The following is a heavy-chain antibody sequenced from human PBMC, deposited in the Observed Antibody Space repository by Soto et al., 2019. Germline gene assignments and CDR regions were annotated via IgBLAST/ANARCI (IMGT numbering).Heavy chain of an antibody. CDR3: ARDRAGYYSHFVY. J-gene: IGHJ4*02. CDR1: RGTFTNYA. V-gene: IGHV1-69*13. Sequence: SVKVSCKALRGTFTNYAFSWVRQAPGQGLELMGGIMPFFGSGNYAQKFQGRINITADESTSSVYLELTSLRSEDTAVYYCARDRAGYYSHFVYWGQGTLVTVSS. D-gene: IGHD3-22*01. CDR2: IMPFFGSG.